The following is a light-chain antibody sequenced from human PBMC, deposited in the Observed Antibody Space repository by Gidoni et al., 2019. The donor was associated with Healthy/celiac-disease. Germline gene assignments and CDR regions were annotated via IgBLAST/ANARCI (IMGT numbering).Light chain of an antibody. Sequence: EIVLTQCPGTLSLSPGERATRSCRSSQSVSSSYLAWYHQNPGQAPRLLIYVAASRATGIPDRFSGSGSGTDFTLTIISLEPEDFAVYYCQQYGSSPTFGQGTKVEIK. J-gene: IGKJ1*01. CDR1: QSVSSSY. CDR3: QQYGSSPT. CDR2: VAA. V-gene: IGKV3-20*01.